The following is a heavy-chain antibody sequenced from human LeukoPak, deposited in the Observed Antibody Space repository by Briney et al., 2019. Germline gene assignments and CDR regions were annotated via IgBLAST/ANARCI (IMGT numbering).Heavy chain of an antibody. V-gene: IGHV4-4*02. D-gene: IGHD1-26*01. J-gene: IGHJ4*02. CDR1: GGSISSSNW. CDR2: IYHSGST. Sequence: PSGTLSLTCAVSGGSISSSNWWSWVRQPPGKGLEWIGEIYHSGSTNYNPSLKSRVTISVDKSKNQFSLKLSSVTAADTAVYYCTRSSGSYSKYYFDYWGQGTLVTVSS. CDR3: TRSSGSYSKYYFDY.